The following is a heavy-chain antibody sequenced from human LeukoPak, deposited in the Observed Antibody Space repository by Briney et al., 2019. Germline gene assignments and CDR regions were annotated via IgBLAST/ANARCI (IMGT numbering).Heavy chain of an antibody. V-gene: IGHV4-39*01. Sequence: SETLSLTCTVSGGSISSSSYYWGWIRQPPGKGLEWIGSIYYSGSTYYNPSLKSRVTISVDTSENQFSLKLSSVTAADTAVYYCARHAIVVVPAAMGGWFDPWGQGTLVTVSS. J-gene: IGHJ5*02. D-gene: IGHD2-2*01. CDR3: ARHAIVVVPAAMGGWFDP. CDR1: GGSISSSSYY. CDR2: IYYSGST.